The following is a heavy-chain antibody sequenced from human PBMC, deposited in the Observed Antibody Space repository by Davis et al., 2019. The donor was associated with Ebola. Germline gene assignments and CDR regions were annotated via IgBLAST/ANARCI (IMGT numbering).Heavy chain of an antibody. V-gene: IGHV1-2*02. Sequence: ASVKVSCKASGYTFTGYYMHWVRQAPGQGLEWMGWINPNSGGTNYTQKFQGRVTMTRDTSISTAYMELSRLRSDDTAVYYCARDRRTILRGSRGEPTTGLDYWGQGTLVTVSS. CDR1: GYTFTGYY. CDR2: INPNSGGT. J-gene: IGHJ4*02. D-gene: IGHD1-1*01. CDR3: ARDRRTILRGSRGEPTTGLDY.